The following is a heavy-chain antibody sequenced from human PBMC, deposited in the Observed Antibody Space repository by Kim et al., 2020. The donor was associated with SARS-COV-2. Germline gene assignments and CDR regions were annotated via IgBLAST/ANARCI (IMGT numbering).Heavy chain of an antibody. CDR3: ARRRITMVRGVMGKYNWF. V-gene: IGHV4-34*01. CDR2: INHSGST. Sequence: SETLSLTCAVYGGSFSGYYWSWIRQPPGKGLEWIGEINHSGSTNYNPSLKSRVTISVDTSKNQFSLKLSSVTAPDTAVNYCARRRITMVRGVMGKYNWF. D-gene: IGHD3-10*01. J-gene: IGHJ5*01. CDR1: GGSFSGYY.